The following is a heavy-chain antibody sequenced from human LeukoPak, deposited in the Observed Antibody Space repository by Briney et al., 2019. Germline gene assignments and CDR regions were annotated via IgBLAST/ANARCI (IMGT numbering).Heavy chain of an antibody. Sequence: KPSETLSLTCAVYGGSFSGYYWSWIRQPPGKGLEWIGEINHSGSTNYNPSLKSRVTISVDTSKNQFSLKLSSVTAADTAVYYCARAEQQWLVPPRAHYYSDYWGQGTLVTVSS. V-gene: IGHV4-34*01. CDR1: GGSFSGYY. CDR2: INHSGST. D-gene: IGHD6-19*01. J-gene: IGHJ4*02. CDR3: ARAEQQWLVPPRAHYYSDY.